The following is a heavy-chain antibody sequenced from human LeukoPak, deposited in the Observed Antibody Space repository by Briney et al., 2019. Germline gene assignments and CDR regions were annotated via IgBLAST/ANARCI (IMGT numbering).Heavy chain of an antibody. J-gene: IGHJ5*02. V-gene: IGHV3-23*01. CDR1: AFTFKDLA. CDR3: AQDVRYNWFDP. Sequence: GGSLRLSCAASAFTFKDLAMSWVRQAPGKGLEWVSVISGTGGSTYFADSVKGRFTTSRDNSKSTLYLEMNSLRPEDTAVYYCAQDVRYNWFDPWGQGALVTVSS. CDR2: ISGTGGST.